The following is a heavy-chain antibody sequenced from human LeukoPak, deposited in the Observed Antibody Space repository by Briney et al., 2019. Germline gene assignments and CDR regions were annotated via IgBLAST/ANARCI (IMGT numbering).Heavy chain of an antibody. J-gene: IGHJ4*02. CDR1: GGSISSYY. V-gene: IGHV4-59*01. CDR2: IYYSGST. Sequence: PSETLSFTCTVSGGSISSYYWSWIRQSPGKGLEWIGYIYYSGSTNYNPSLKTRVTISVDTSKNQFSLKLSSVTAADTAVYYCAREHRSGWLRDYFDYWGQGTLVTVSS. CDR3: AREHRSGWLRDYFDY. D-gene: IGHD6-19*01.